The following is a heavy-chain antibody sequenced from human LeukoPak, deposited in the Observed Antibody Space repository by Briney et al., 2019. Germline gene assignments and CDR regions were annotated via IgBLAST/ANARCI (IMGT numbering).Heavy chain of an antibody. D-gene: IGHD3-10*01. V-gene: IGHV4-39*07. J-gene: IGHJ4*02. CDR1: GVSISSSSYY. Sequence: SETLSLTCNVSGVSISSSSYYWGWIRQPPGKGLEWIGRLHTSGSTHYNPSLKSRVTMSVDTSKNQFSLKLSSVTAADTAVYYCARGLWFGDENPPYFDYWGQGTLVTVSS. CDR2: LHTSGST. CDR3: ARGLWFGDENPPYFDY.